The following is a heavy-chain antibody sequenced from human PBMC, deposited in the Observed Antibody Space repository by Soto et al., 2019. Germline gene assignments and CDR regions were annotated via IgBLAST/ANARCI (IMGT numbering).Heavy chain of an antibody. V-gene: IGHV3-21*01. J-gene: IGHJ5*02. Sequence: PGGSLRLSCAASGFTFSSYSMNWVRQAPGKGLEWVSSISSSSSHIYYADSVKGRFTISRDNAKNSLHLQMNSLRAEDTAVYYYTRDASRDSSARGWFDPWGPGTLVTVSS. CDR2: ISSSSSHI. CDR1: GFTFSSYS. D-gene: IGHD6-13*01. CDR3: TRDASRDSSARGWFDP.